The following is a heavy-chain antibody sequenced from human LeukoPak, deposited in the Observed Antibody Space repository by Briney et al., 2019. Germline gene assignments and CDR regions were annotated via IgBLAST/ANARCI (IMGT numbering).Heavy chain of an antibody. J-gene: IGHJ4*02. CDR2: IYPGDSDT. V-gene: IGHV5-51*03. D-gene: IGHD6-13*01. CDR3: ASRKYSSSYYY. CDR1: GYSFTSYW. Sequence: PGESLKISCKGSGYSFTSYWIGWVRQMPGKGLEWMGIIYPGDSDTRYNTSFQGHVTISADKSTSTAYLQWSSLKASDTAIYYCASRKYSSSYYYWGQGTLVTVSS.